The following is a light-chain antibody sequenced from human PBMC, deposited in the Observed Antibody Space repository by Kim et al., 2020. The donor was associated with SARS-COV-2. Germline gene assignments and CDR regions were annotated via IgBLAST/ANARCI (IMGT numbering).Light chain of an antibody. J-gene: IGKJ1*01. CDR3: QQYASSPQT. Sequence: SPGERATLSCRATQSITNNFLAWYQQKPGQAPRLLIFGASRRATGIQDSFSGSGSGTDFTLTISRLEPEDFALYYCQQYASSPQTFGQGTKVDIK. V-gene: IGKV3-20*01. CDR2: GAS. CDR1: QSITNNF.